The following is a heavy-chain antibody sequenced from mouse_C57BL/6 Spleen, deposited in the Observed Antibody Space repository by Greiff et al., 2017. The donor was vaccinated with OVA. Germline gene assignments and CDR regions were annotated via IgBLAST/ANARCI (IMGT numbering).Heavy chain of an antibody. Sequence: DVKLVESGGGLVKPGGSLKLSCAASGFTFSDYGMHWVRQAPEKGLEWVAYISSGSSTIYYADTVKGRFTISRDNAKNTLFLQMTSLRSEDPAMYYCARPGSTMVTTGYFDYWGQGTTLTVSS. V-gene: IGHV5-17*01. CDR2: ISSGSSTI. CDR3: ARPGSTMVTTGYFDY. D-gene: IGHD2-2*01. J-gene: IGHJ2*01. CDR1: GFTFSDYG.